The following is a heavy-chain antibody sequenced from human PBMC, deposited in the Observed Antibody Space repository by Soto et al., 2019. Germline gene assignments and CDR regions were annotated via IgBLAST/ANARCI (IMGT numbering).Heavy chain of an antibody. D-gene: IGHD5-12*01. J-gene: IGHJ6*03. V-gene: IGHV1-69*02. CDR2: IIPILGIA. Sequence: SVKVSCKASGGTFSSSTISWVRQAPGQGLEWMGRIIPILGIANYAQKFQGRVTITADKSTSTAYMELSSLRSEDTAVYYCARGKGATITASFYYYYMDVWGKGTTVTVSS. CDR1: GGTFSSST. CDR3: ARGKGATITASFYYYYMDV.